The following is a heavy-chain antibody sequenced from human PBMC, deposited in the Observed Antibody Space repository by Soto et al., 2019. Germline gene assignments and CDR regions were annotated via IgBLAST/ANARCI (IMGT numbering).Heavy chain of an antibody. Sequence: GGSLRLSCAASGFTFSSYGMHWVRQAPGKGLEWVAVIWYDGSNKYYADSVKGRFTISRDNSKNTLYLQMNSLRAEDTAVYYCARDPFLRIAAAGINYMDVWGKGTTVTVSS. CDR2: IWYDGSNK. V-gene: IGHV3-33*01. J-gene: IGHJ6*03. CDR1: GFTFSSYG. CDR3: ARDPFLRIAAAGINYMDV. D-gene: IGHD6-13*01.